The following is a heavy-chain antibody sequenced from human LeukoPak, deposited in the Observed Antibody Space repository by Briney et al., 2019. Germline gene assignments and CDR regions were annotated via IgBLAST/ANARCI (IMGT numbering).Heavy chain of an antibody. J-gene: IGHJ4*02. Sequence: SETLSLTCTVSGGSISSYYWSWIRQPAGKGLEWIGRIYTSGSTNYNPSLKSRVTISVDTSRNQFSLKLSSVTAADTAVYYCARTYYSDGSGYYYDFDYWGQGTLVTVSS. D-gene: IGHD3-22*01. CDR1: GGSISSYY. V-gene: IGHV4-4*07. CDR3: ARTYYSDGSGYYYDFDY. CDR2: IYTSGST.